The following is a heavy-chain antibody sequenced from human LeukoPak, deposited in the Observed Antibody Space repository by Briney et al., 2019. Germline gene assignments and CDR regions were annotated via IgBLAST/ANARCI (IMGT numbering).Heavy chain of an antibody. Sequence: GSSVKVSCKASGGTFSSYAISWVRQAPGQGLEWMGGIIPIFGTANYAQKFQGRVTITTDESTSTAYMELSSLRSEDTAVYYCARANGYGPNYYYYYMDVWGKGPTVTVSS. V-gene: IGHV1-69*05. CDR3: ARANGYGPNYYYYYMDV. CDR1: GGTFSSYA. J-gene: IGHJ6*03. D-gene: IGHD5-18*01. CDR2: IIPIFGTA.